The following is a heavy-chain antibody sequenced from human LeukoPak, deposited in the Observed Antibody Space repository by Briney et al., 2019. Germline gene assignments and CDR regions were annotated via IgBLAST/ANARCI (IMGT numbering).Heavy chain of an antibody. CDR3: ARERWNSEAFDI. D-gene: IGHD1-7*01. V-gene: IGHV3-74*01. Sequence: QSGGSLRLSWAASGFSFSSYWMHWVHHAPRKCLVWVSRLNGDGSSTSYLDSVRGRLTISRDNTKNTLYLHMNSLRAEDTGVYYCARERWNSEAFDIWGQGTVVTVSS. J-gene: IGHJ3*02. CDR2: LNGDGSST. CDR1: GFSFSSYW.